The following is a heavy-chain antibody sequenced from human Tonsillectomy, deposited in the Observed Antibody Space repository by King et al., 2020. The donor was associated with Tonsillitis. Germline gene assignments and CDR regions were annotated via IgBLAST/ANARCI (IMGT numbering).Heavy chain of an antibody. D-gene: IGHD3-10*01. Sequence: VQLQESGPGLVKPSQTLSLTCAISGDSVSNNSAAWNWIRQSPSRGLEWLGRTYYRSKWYNDYAVSVKSRITINPDTSKNQFTLQLNSVTPEDTAVYYCARVLTWFGERRGFDYWGQGTLVTVSS. CDR3: ARVLTWFGERRGFDY. J-gene: IGHJ4*02. CDR2: TYYRSKWYN. V-gene: IGHV6-1*01. CDR1: GDSVSNNSAA.